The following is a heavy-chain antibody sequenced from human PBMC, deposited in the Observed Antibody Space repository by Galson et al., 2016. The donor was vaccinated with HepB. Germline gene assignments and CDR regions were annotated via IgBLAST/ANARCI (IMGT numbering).Heavy chain of an antibody. CDR2: IKSKTDGGTT. CDR3: TTDGLMDPESGAVDDY. CDR1: GFTFSDAW. D-gene: IGHD2-8*01. Sequence: SLRLSCAASGFTFSDAWMHWVRQAPGKGLEWVGRIKSKTDGGTTDYAAPVKGRFTISRDDSKTTLYLQVNSLKTEDTAVYYCTTDGLMDPESGAVDDYWGQGTLVTVSS. V-gene: IGHV3-15*07. J-gene: IGHJ4*02.